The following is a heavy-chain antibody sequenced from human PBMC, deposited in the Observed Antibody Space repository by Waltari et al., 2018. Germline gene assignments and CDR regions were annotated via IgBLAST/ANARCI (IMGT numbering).Heavy chain of an antibody. Sequence: GQRLEWIGWIVVGSGNTNYAQKFQERVTITRDMSTSTAYMELSSLRSEDTAVYYCAADRGGYYGSGSYYAFDIWGQGTMVTVSS. J-gene: IGHJ3*02. CDR3: AADRGGYYGSGSYYAFDI. V-gene: IGHV1-58*01. CDR2: IVVGSGNT. D-gene: IGHD3-10*01.